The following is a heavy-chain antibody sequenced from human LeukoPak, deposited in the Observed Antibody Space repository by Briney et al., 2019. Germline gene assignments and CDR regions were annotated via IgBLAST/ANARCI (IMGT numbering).Heavy chain of an antibody. CDR3: ARDKYGMDV. CDR1: GYTFTSYA. J-gene: IGHJ6*02. V-gene: IGHV1-2*04. CDR2: INPNSGGT. Sequence: GASVKVSCKASGYTFTSYAMNWVRQAPGQGLEWMGWINPNSGGTNYAQKFQGWVTMTRDTSISTAYMELSRLRSDDTAVYYCARDKYGMDVWGQGTTVTVSS.